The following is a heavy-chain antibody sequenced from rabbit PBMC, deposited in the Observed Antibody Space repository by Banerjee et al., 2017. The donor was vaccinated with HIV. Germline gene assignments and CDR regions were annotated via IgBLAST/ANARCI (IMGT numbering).Heavy chain of an antibody. J-gene: IGHJ4*01. CDR3: ARAYASSSGYYSGYYFDL. V-gene: IGHV1S40*01. D-gene: IGHD1-1*01. CDR1: GFSFSSSYW. CDR2: IYAGTSGST. Sequence: QSLEESGGDLVKPGASLTLTCTASGFSFSSSYWICWVRQAPGKGLEWIACIYAGTSGSTYYASWAKGRFTISLDNAQNTVDLKMTSLTAADTATYFCARAYASSSGYYSGYYFDLWGQGTLVTVS.